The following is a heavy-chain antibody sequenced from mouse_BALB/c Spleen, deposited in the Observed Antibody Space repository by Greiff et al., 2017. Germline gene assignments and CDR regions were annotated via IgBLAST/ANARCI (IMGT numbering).Heavy chain of an antibody. Sequence: EVKLMESGGGLVQPGGSLKLSCAASGFTFSSYTMSWVRQTPEKRLEWVAYISNGGGSTYYPDTVKGRFTISRDNAKNTLYLQMSSLKSEDTAMYYCARGGYGSREAMDYWGQGTSVTVSS. J-gene: IGHJ4*01. D-gene: IGHD1-1*01. V-gene: IGHV5-12-2*01. CDR1: GFTFSSYT. CDR2: ISNGGGST. CDR3: ARGGYGSREAMDY.